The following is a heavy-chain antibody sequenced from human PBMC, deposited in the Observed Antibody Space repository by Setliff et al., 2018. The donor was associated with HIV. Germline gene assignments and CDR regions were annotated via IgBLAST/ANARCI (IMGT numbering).Heavy chain of an antibody. Sequence: SETLSLSCAVSGGSVSSHYWNWIRQPPGKGLEWIGCVYSSGSTKYNPSLMSRVTISLDTSKNQFSLKVRSVTAADTAIYYCARRRYDSDGYYFDSWGQGSLVTVSS. CDR2: VYSSGST. J-gene: IGHJ4*02. V-gene: IGHV4-59*02. CDR3: ARRRYDSDGYYFDS. CDR1: GGSVSSHY. D-gene: IGHD3-22*01.